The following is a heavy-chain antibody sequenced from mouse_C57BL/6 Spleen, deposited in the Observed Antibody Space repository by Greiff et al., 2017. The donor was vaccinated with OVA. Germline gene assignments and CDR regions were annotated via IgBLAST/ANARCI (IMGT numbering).Heavy chain of an antibody. D-gene: IGHD2-1*01. CDR1: GYTFTSYG. V-gene: IGHV1-81*01. CDR3: ARYDGNHLFDY. CDR2: IYPRSGNT. J-gene: IGHJ2*01. Sequence: QVQLKQSGAELARPGASVKLSCKASGYTFTSYGISWVKQRTGQGLEWIGEIYPRSGNTYYNEKFKGKATLTADKSSSTAYMELRSLTSEDSAVYFCARYDGNHLFDYWGQGTTLTVSS.